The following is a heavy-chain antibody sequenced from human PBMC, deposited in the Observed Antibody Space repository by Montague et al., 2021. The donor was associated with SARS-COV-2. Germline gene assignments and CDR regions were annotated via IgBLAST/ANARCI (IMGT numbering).Heavy chain of an antibody. V-gene: IGHV4-59*02. CDR3: AGDSEYWAQQLVPPRLYYYYYGMDV. CDR2: IYYSGST. Sequence: SETLSLTCTVSGVSVNNYYWAWIRQTPEKGLEWIGYIYYSGSTNYNPPLKSRVTISVVTSKNQFPLKLRSVTAADTAVYYCAGDSEYWAQQLVPPRLYYYYYGMDVWGQGTTVTVSS. D-gene: IGHD6-13*01. J-gene: IGHJ6*02. CDR1: GVSVNNYY.